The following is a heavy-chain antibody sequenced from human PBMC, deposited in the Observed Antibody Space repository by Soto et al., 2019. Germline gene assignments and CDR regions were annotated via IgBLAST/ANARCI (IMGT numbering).Heavy chain of an antibody. CDR3: AKDRRLIAAAGSTFDA. V-gene: IGHV3-30*18. CDR1: GFTFSSYG. Sequence: QVQLVESGGGVVQPGRSLRLSCAASGFTFSSYGMHWVRQAPGKGLEWVAVISYDGSNKYYADSVKSRFTISSDNSKNTLYLQMNSLRAEDTAVYYCAKDRRLIAAAGSTFDAWGQGTLVTVSS. D-gene: IGHD6-13*01. CDR2: ISYDGSNK. J-gene: IGHJ5*02.